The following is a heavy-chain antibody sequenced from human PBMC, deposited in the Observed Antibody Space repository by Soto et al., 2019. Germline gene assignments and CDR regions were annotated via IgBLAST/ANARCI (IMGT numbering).Heavy chain of an antibody. J-gene: IGHJ3*02. CDR3: ARDPYYCGGDCLSAFDI. Sequence: PSETLSLTCTVSGGSISSYYWSWIRQPPGKGLEWIGYIYYSGSTNYNPSLKSRVTISVDTSKNQFSLRMSSVTAADTAVYYCARDPYYCGGDCLSAFDIWVQGTMVTVSS. CDR2: IYYSGST. CDR1: GGSISSYY. V-gene: IGHV4-59*01. D-gene: IGHD2-21*02.